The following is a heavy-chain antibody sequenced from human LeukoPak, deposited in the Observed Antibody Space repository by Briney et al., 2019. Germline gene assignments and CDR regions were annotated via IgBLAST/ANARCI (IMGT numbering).Heavy chain of an antibody. CDR3: ARMVDYGDYVGLDY. CDR2: IIPIFGIA. D-gene: IGHD4-17*01. Sequence: GASVKVSCKASGGTFSSYAISWVRQAPGQGLEWMGRIIPIFGIANYAQKFQGRVTITADKSTSTAYMGLSSLRSEDTAVYYCARMVDYGDYVGLDYWGQGTLVTVSS. CDR1: GGTFSSYA. V-gene: IGHV1-69*04. J-gene: IGHJ4*02.